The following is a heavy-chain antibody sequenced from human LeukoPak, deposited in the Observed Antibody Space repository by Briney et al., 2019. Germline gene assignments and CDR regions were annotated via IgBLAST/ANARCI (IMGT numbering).Heavy chain of an antibody. CDR3: ARDMYSSGWYADY. CDR1: GFSFSTYA. D-gene: IGHD6-19*01. V-gene: IGHV3-23*01. J-gene: IGHJ4*02. Sequence: GGSLRLSCAASGFSFSTYAMSWARQAPGKGLEWVSGFTGSGGRTFYADSVKGRFIISKDNSGNTLYLQMNSLTADDTAVYYCARDMYSSGWYADYWGQGTPVTVSS. CDR2: FTGSGGRT.